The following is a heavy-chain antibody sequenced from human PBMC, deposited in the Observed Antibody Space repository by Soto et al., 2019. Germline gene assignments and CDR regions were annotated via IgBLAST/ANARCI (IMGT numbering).Heavy chain of an antibody. CDR3: ARDFTPDPLARVFQH. V-gene: IGHV1-69*13. J-gene: IGHJ1*01. CDR2: IIPIFGTA. Sequence: RASVKVSCKASGGTFSSYAISWVRQAPGQGLEWMGGIIPIFGTANYAQKFQGRVTITADESTSTAYMELSSLRSEDTAVYYCARDFTPDPLARVFQHWGQGTLVTVSS. CDR1: GGTFSSYA.